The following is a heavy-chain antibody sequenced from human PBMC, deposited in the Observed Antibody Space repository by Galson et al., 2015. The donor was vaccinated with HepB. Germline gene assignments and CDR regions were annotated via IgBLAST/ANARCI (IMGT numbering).Heavy chain of an antibody. CDR3: ASGSVGATGAFDI. Sequence: SVKVSCKASGYTFTGYYMHWVRQAPGQGLEWMGRINPNSVGTNYAQKFQGRVTMTRDTSISTAYMELSRLRSDDTAVYYCASGSVGATGAFDIWGQGTMVTVSS. CDR2: INPNSVGT. D-gene: IGHD1-26*01. CDR1: GYTFTGYY. V-gene: IGHV1-2*06. J-gene: IGHJ3*02.